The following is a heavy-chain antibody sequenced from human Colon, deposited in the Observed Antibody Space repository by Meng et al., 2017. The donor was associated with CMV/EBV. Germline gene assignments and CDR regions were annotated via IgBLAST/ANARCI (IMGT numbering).Heavy chain of an antibody. J-gene: IGHJ4*02. CDR1: GFTFSSAW. CDR3: TTSGFSYGHDGY. CDR2: IKSKIGGGTT. Sequence: SGFTFSSAWMNWVRQTPGKALEWVARIKSKIGGGTTDYAAPVKGRFTLSRDDSKNTVFLQMNSLKTEDTAMYYCTTSGFSYGHDGYWGQGTLVTVSS. D-gene: IGHD5-18*01. V-gene: IGHV3-15*07.